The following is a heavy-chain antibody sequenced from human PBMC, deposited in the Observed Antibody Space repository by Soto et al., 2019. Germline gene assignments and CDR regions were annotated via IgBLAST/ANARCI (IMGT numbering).Heavy chain of an antibody. CDR1: GGSISSGGYY. D-gene: IGHD4-17*01. J-gene: IGHJ4*02. CDR2: IYYSGST. CDR3: ARVRLSPEDYGGNLYFDY. V-gene: IGHV4-31*03. Sequence: SETLSLTCTVSGGSISSGGYYWSWIRQHPGKGLEWIGYIYYSGSTYYNPSLKSRVTISVDTSKNQFSLKLSSVTAADTAVYYCARVRLSPEDYGGNLYFDYWGQGTLVTVSS.